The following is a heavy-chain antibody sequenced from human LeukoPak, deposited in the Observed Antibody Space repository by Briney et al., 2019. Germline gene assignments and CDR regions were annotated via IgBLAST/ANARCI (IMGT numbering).Heavy chain of an antibody. J-gene: IGHJ4*02. D-gene: IGHD4-17*01. CDR1: GYTFTGYY. CDR3: ARGVTRLVTTPFGV. CDR2: INPNSGGT. Sequence: ASVKVSCKAPGYTFTGYYMHWVRQAPGQGLEWMGWINPNSGGTNYAQKFQGRVTMTRDTSISTAYMELSRLRSDDTAVYYCARGVTRLVTTPFGVWGQGTLVTVSS. V-gene: IGHV1-2*02.